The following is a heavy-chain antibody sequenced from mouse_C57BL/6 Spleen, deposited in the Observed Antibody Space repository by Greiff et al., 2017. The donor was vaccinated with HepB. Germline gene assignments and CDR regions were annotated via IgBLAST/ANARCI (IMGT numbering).Heavy chain of an antibody. CDR2: ISSGSSTI. D-gene: IGHD1-1*01. CDR3: ARDFITTVVAPFAY. CDR1: GFTFSDYG. Sequence: EVQGVESGGGLVKPGGSLKLSCAASGFTFSDYGMHWVRQAPEKGLEWVAYISSGSSTIYYADTVKGRFTISRDNAKNTLFLQMTSLRSEDTAMYYCARDFITTVVAPFAYWGQGTLVTVSA. V-gene: IGHV5-17*01. J-gene: IGHJ3*01.